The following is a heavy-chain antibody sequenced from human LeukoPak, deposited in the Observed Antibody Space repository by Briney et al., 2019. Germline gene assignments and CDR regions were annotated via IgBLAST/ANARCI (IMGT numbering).Heavy chain of an antibody. CDR2: IYYSGST. D-gene: IGHD5-12*01. J-gene: IGHJ4*02. Sequence: SETLSLTCTVSGGSISSGDYYWSWIRQPPGKGLEWIGYIYYSGSTYYNPSLKSRVTISVDTSKNQFSLKLSSVTAADTAVYYCXREITSPYSGYGPRAGDXWGQGXLVTV. V-gene: IGHV4-30-4*08. CDR3: XREITSPYSGYGPRAGDX. CDR1: GGSISSGDYY.